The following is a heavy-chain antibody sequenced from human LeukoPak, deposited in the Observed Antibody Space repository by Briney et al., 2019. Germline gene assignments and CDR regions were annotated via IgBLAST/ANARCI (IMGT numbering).Heavy chain of an antibody. CDR3: ARVDPDSSSTLEVFDY. CDR1: GGSISSYY. D-gene: IGHD6-6*01. Sequence: SETLSLTCTVSGGSISSYYWSWIRQPPGKGLXXXXXIYYSGSTNYNPSLKSRVTISVDTSKNQFSLKLSSVTAADTAVYYCARVDPDSSSTLEVFDYWGQGTLVTVSS. J-gene: IGHJ4*02. V-gene: IGHV4-59*01. CDR2: IYYSGST.